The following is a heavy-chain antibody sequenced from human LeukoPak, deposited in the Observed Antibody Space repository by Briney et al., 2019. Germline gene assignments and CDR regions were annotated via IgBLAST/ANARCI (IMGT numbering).Heavy chain of an antibody. J-gene: IGHJ6*03. CDR1: GFTVSSNY. V-gene: IGHV3-7*01. Sequence: GGSLRLSCAASGFTVSSNYMSWVRQAPGKGLEWVANIKQDGSEKYYVDSVKGRFTISRDNAKNSLYLQMNSLRAEDTAVYYCARSDYYYMDVWGKGTTVTVSS. CDR2: IKQDGSEK. CDR3: ARSDYYYMDV.